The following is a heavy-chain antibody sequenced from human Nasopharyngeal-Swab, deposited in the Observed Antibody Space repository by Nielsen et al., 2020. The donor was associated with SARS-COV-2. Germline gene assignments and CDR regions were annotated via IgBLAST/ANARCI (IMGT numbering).Heavy chain of an antibody. Sequence: GESLKISCAASGFTFTDYAMHWVRQAPGKGLEWVAFMSYDGSRQQYADSVKGRFTISRDTSKNTLLLEMNSLRPEDTAVYYCAKEGKFCSGSSCYYPFEYWVQGTLVTVSS. CDR1: GFTFTDYA. J-gene: IGHJ4*02. CDR2: MSYDGSRQ. V-gene: IGHV3-30*18. D-gene: IGHD2-15*01. CDR3: AKEGKFCSGSSCYYPFEY.